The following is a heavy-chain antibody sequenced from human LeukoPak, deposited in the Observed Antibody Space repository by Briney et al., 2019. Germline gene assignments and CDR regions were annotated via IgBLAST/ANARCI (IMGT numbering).Heavy chain of an antibody. D-gene: IGHD1-26*01. CDR3: AKKLVMGPTGGFDP. J-gene: IGHJ5*02. V-gene: IGHV3-23*01. CDR2: ITGSGGST. CDR1: GFTFISYT. Sequence: GGSLRLSCAASGFTFISYTMGWVRQAPGKGLEWVSTITGSGGSTSYADAVKGRFTISRDNARSTLFLQMNSLRAEDTAVYYCAKKLVMGPTGGFDPWGQGSLVAVSS.